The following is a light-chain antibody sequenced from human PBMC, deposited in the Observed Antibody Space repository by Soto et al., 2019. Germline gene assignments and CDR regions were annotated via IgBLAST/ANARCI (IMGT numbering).Light chain of an antibody. CDR1: QSVGRS. V-gene: IGKV3-15*01. J-gene: IGKJ4*01. CDR3: QQYDNWPSVT. CDR2: GTS. Sequence: IVMTQSPATLSVSPGERATLSCRASQSVGRSLAWYQQKPGQAPRLLMYGTSARATGIPATFSGSGSGTEFPLTISSLQSEDFAVYYCQQYDNWPSVTFGGGTKVEIK.